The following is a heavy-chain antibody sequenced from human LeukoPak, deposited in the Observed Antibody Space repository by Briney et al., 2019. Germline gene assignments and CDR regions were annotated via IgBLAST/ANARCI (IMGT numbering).Heavy chain of an antibody. CDR2: IYYSGST. Sequence: SETLSLTCTVSGDSISSGDYYWSWIRQPPGKGLEWIGYIYYSGSTYYNPSLKSRVTISVDTSKNQFSLKLSSVTAADTAVYYCARGDFWSGYVPSWFDPWGQGTLVTVSS. CDR1: GDSISSGDYY. D-gene: IGHD3-3*01. V-gene: IGHV4-30-4*08. J-gene: IGHJ5*02. CDR3: ARGDFWSGYVPSWFDP.